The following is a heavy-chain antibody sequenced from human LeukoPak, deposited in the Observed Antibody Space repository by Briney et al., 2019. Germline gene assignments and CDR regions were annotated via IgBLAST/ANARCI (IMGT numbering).Heavy chain of an antibody. D-gene: IGHD2-2*01. Sequence: GESLKISCKGSGYSFTNHWIGWVRQMPGNVLEWMGIVYPSDSDTRYNPSFQGQVTISADKSISTAYLQWSSLKASDTAMYYCARLLGYCSSTSCTNYYYYMDVWGKGTTVTVSS. CDR1: GYSFTNHW. CDR2: VYPSDSDT. V-gene: IGHV5-51*01. CDR3: ARLLGYCSSTSCTNYYYYMDV. J-gene: IGHJ6*03.